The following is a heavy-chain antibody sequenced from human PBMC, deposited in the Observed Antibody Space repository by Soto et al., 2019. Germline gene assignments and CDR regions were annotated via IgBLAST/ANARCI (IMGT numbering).Heavy chain of an antibody. J-gene: IGHJ4*02. V-gene: IGHV3-21*01. CDR1: GFTFSSYS. CDR3: ARDGRYSEGDDY. D-gene: IGHD5-18*01. Sequence: EVQLVESGGGLVKPGGSLRLSCAASGFTFSSYSMNWVRQAPGKGLEWVSSISSSSSYIYYADSVKCRFTISRDSAKNSLYRQMTSMRAEDTAVYYCARDGRYSEGDDYWGQGTLVTVSS. CDR2: ISSSSSYI.